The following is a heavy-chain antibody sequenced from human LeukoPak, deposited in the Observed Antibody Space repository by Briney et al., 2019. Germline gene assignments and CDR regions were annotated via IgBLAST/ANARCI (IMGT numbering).Heavy chain of an antibody. Sequence: SGPTLVNPPQTLTLTCTFSGFSLRTRGMWVGWIRQPPGKALEWLARIEWDDDKYYSTSLKTRLTISKHTSKNQVVLTMTNMDPVDTATYYCARIQLGSGGFDYWGKGTLGTVSS. CDR3: ARIQLGSGGFDY. V-gene: IGHV2-70*11. D-gene: IGHD3-10*01. J-gene: IGHJ4*02. CDR2: IEWDDDK. CDR1: GFSLRTRGMW.